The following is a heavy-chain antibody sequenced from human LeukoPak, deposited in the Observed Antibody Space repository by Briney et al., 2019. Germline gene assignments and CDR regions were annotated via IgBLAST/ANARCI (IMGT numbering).Heavy chain of an antibody. CDR3: AREDGAAAGKGFDY. V-gene: IGHV4-59*01. D-gene: IGHD6-13*01. Sequence: PSETLSLTCTVSGGSISSYYWSWIRQPPGKGLEWIGYIYYSGSTNYNPSLKSRVTISVDTSKNQFSLKLSSVTAADTAVYYCAREDGAAAGKGFDYWGQGTLVTVSS. CDR2: IYYSGST. CDR1: GGSISSYY. J-gene: IGHJ4*02.